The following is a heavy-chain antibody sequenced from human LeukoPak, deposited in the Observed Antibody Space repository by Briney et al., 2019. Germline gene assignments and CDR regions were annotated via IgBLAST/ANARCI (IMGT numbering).Heavy chain of an antibody. V-gene: IGHV4-38-2*01. J-gene: IGHJ4*02. CDR1: GYSISSGYY. D-gene: IGHD1-1*01. CDR2: ISRSGTT. Sequence: PSETLSLTCAVSGYSISSGYYWGWIRQPPGKGLEWIGSISRSGTTSYNPSLQSRVTISVDTSKNQFSLKLSSVTATDAAVHYCASPGKYDNSPIDYWGPGTLVTVSS. CDR3: ASPGKYDNSPIDY.